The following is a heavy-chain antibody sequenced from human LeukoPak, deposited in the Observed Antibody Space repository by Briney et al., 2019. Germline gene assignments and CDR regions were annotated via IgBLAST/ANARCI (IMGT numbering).Heavy chain of an antibody. D-gene: IGHD2-2*01. CDR1: GYTFTSYG. V-gene: IGHV1-18*01. CDR2: ISAYSGNT. CDR3: ASVKRVVPAAIWSATNY. Sequence: ASVKVSCKASGYTFTSYGISWVRQAPGQGLEWMGWISAYSGNTNYAQKLQGRVTMTTDTSTSTAYMELRSLRSDDTAVYYCASVKRVVPAAIWSATNYWGQGTLVTVSS. J-gene: IGHJ4*02.